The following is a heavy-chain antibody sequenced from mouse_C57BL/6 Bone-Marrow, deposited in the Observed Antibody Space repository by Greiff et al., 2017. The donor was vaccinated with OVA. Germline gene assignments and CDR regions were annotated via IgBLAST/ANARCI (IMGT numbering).Heavy chain of an antibody. D-gene: IGHD2-3*01. CDR3: ARSDDLDY. J-gene: IGHJ2*01. CDR1: GYTFTSYW. V-gene: IGHV1-50*01. CDR2: IDPSDSYT. Sequence: QVQLQQPGAELVKPGASVKLSCKASGYTFTSYWMQWVKQRPGQGLEWIGEIDPSDSYTNYNQKFKGKATLTVDTSSSTAYMQLSSLPSEDAAVYYCARSDDLDYWGQGTTLTVSS.